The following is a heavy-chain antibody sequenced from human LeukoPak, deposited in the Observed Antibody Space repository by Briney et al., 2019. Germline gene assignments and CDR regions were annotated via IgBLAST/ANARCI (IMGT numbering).Heavy chain of an antibody. V-gene: IGHV5-51*01. CDR1: GYIFTNYW. CDR2: IYPGDSDT. Sequence: GESLKISCKGSGYIFTNYWIGWVRQMPGKGLEWMGSIYPGDSDTRYSPSFRGQVTISADKSIDTVYLQWSSLKAPDTAMYYCARRATSQEWFDPWGQGTLVTVSS. CDR3: ARRATSQEWFDP. J-gene: IGHJ5*02.